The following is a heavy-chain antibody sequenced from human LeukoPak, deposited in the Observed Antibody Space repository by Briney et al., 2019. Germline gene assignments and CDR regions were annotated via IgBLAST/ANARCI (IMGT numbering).Heavy chain of an antibody. D-gene: IGHD3-3*01. Sequence: GGSLGLSCAASGFTFSSYSMNWVRQAPGKGLEWVSSISSSSSYIYYADSVKGRFTISRDNSKNTLYLQMNSLRAEDTAVYYCAKDPISTIFHWFDPWGQGTLVTVSS. J-gene: IGHJ5*02. CDR2: ISSSSSYI. CDR3: AKDPISTIFHWFDP. CDR1: GFTFSSYS. V-gene: IGHV3-21*04.